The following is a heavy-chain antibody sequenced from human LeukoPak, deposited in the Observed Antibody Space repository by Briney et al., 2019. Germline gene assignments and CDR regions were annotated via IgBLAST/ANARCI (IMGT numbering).Heavy chain of an antibody. Sequence: SETLSLTCTVSGGSISSYYWSWIRQPAGKGLEWIGRIYTSGGTNYTPSLKSRVTMSVETSKNQFSLKLSSVTAADTAVYYCAGEPYDRDDPWGQGTLVTVSS. CDR3: AGEPYDRDDP. D-gene: IGHD3-22*01. V-gene: IGHV4-4*07. CDR1: GGSISSYY. J-gene: IGHJ5*02. CDR2: IYTSGGT.